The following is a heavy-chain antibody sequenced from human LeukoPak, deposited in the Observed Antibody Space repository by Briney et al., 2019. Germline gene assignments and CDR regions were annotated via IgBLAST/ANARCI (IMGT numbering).Heavy chain of an antibody. J-gene: IGHJ3*02. D-gene: IGHD1-26*01. CDR3: ARYIVSYPHDAFDI. Sequence: SETLSLTCTVSGGSISSYYWSWIRQPPGKGLEWIGYIYYSGSTNYNPSLKSRVTISVDTSKNQFSLRLSSVTAADTAFYYCARYIVSYPHDAFDIWGQGTMVTVSS. CDR2: IYYSGST. CDR1: GGSISSYY. V-gene: IGHV4-59*01.